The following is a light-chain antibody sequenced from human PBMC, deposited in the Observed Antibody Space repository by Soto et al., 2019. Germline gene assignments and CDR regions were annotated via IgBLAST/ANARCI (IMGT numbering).Light chain of an antibody. CDR3: HHYDSSPLT. CDR2: GAF. Sequence: EIVLTQSPGTVSLSPGERAILTCTASQSVTSSYLAWYQQRPGQAPRLLIYGAFSRASGIPDRFSGSGSGTDFTLIISRLEPEDFAVYYCHHYDSSPLTFGQGTKVEI. CDR1: QSVTSSY. V-gene: IGKV3-20*01. J-gene: IGKJ2*01.